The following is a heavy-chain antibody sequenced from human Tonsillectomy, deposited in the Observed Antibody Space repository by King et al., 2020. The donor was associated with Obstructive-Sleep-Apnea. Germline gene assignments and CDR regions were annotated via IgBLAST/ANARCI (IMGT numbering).Heavy chain of an antibody. J-gene: IGHJ6*02. Sequence: QLVQSGAEVKKPGSSVKVSCKASGGTFSSYAISWVRQAPGQGLEWMGGIIPIVGTANYAQKFQGRVTITADESTSTAYMELSSLRSEDTAVYYCARDLRIIVATSHYYYGMDVWGQGTTVTVSS. CDR3: ARDLRIIVATSHYYYGMDV. V-gene: IGHV1-69*01. CDR2: IIPIVGTA. CDR1: GGTFSSYA. D-gene: IGHD5-12*01.